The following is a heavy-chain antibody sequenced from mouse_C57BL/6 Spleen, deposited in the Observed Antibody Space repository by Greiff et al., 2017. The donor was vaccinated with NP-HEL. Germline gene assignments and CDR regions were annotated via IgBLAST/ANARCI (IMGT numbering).Heavy chain of an antibody. Sequence: QVQLQQPGAELVRPGSSVKLSCKASGYTFTSYWMHWVKQRPIQGLEWIGNIDPSDSETHYNQKFKDKATLTVDKSSSTAYMQLSSLTSEDSAGYYCARNYGSGGDWYFGVWGTGTTGTVCS. CDR3: ARNYGSGGDWYFGV. J-gene: IGHJ1*03. V-gene: IGHV1-52*01. CDR2: IDPSDSET. CDR1: GYTFTSYW. D-gene: IGHD1-1*01.